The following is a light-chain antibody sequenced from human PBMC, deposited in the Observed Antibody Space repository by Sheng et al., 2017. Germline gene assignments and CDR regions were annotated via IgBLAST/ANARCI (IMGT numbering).Light chain of an antibody. CDR3: QQSYGVPFT. Sequence: DIQMTQSPSSLSASVGDRVTITCRASQSISSYLNWYQQKPGKAPKLLIYAPSSLQSGVPTRFSGSGSGTDFTLTISSLQPEDFATYFCQQSYGVPFTFGGGPRWRSN. CDR2: APS. J-gene: IGKJ4*01. CDR1: QSISSY. V-gene: IGKV1-39*01.